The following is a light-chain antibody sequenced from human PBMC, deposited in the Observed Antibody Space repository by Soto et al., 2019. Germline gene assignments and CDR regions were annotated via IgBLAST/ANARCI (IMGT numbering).Light chain of an antibody. CDR1: QGIRSW. J-gene: IGKJ5*01. Sequence: DIQMTQSPSSVSAYVVDRVTSTCLARQGIRSWSAWYQQKPWKAPKLLSYAASTLQSGVPPRVSGSGSVTDFTLTISSPQPEDFATYYCHQANSFPRVGQGTRPEMK. V-gene: IGKV1D-12*01. CDR2: AAS. CDR3: HQANSFPR.